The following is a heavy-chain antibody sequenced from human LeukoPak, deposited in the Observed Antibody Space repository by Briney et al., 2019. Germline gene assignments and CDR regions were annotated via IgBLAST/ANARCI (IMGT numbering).Heavy chain of an antibody. J-gene: IGHJ4*02. CDR3: ARQGVGPIDY. D-gene: IGHD2-2*01. CDR2: IYSGGST. Sequence: GGSLRLSCAASGFTFSSYGMSWVRQAPGKGLEWVSVIYSGGSTYYADSVKDRFTISRDNSKNTLYLQMNSLRAEDTAVYYCARQGVGPIDYWGQGTLVTVSS. CDR1: GFTFSSYG. V-gene: IGHV3-53*01.